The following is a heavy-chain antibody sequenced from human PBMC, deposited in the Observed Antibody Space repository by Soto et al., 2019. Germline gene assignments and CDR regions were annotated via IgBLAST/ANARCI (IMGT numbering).Heavy chain of an antibody. D-gene: IGHD2-15*01. Sequence: SETLSLTCAVYGGSFRGYYWSWIRQPPGEGLQWIGEINHRGNANYNPSLKSRVTISIDTSKNQFSLRLNSLTAADTAVYYCGRNYCSGGTCYLFFDSWARELRSPSPQ. V-gene: IGHV4-34*01. J-gene: IGHJ4*02. CDR3: GRNYCSGGTCYLFFDS. CDR1: GGSFRGYY. CDR2: INHRGNA.